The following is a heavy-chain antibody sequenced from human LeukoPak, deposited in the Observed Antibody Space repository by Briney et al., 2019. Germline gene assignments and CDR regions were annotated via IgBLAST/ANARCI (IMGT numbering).Heavy chain of an antibody. Sequence: PSETLSLTCTVSGDSISSSYWSWIRQPPGKGLEWIGYVYYTGSSYYNPSLKSRATTSIDMSKNQFSLKLTSMTAADTAVYYCARDHYFDYWGQGTLVTVSS. CDR2: VYYTGSS. V-gene: IGHV4-59*01. CDR1: GDSISSSY. J-gene: IGHJ4*02. CDR3: ARDHYFDY.